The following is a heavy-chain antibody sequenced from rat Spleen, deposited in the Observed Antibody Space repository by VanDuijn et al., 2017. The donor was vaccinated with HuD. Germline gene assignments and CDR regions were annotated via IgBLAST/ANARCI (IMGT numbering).Heavy chain of an antibody. D-gene: IGHD1-9*01. CDR2: INGAGST. Sequence: EVQLQESGPGLVKPSQSLSLTCSVTGYSITSSYRWNWIRKFPGIKLERMGYINGAGSTNYNPSLKSRISITRDTPKNQVFLQVNSVTTEDTATYYCARRHYGYTDYFDYWGQGVMVTVSS. CDR3: ARRHYGYTDYFDY. V-gene: IGHV3-3*01. J-gene: IGHJ2*01. CDR1: GYSITSSYR.